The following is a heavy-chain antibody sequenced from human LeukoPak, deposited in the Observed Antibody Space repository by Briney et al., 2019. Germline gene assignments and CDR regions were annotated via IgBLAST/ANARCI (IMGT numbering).Heavy chain of an antibody. D-gene: IGHD3-10*01. J-gene: IGHJ4*02. CDR3: GRDNYGSDY. Sequence: GGSLRLSCAASGFTFSNYAMHWVRQAPGKGLEWVAVISYDGSNKYYADAVKGRFTISRDNSKNTLYLQVNSLRAEDTAVYYCGRDNYGSDYWGQGTLVTVSS. CDR1: GFTFSNYA. V-gene: IGHV3-30-3*01. CDR2: ISYDGSNK.